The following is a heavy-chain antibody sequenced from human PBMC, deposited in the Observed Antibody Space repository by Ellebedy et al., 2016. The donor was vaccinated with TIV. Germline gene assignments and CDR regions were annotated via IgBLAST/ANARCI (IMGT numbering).Heavy chain of an antibody. J-gene: IGHJ4*02. D-gene: IGHD1-26*01. CDR1: GYAFRIYW. CDR2: IDPSDPSGSYT. Sequence: GGSLRLXCKASGYAFRIYWITWVRQMPGQGLEWMGRIDPSDPSGSYTTYSPSSQGHVTISVDKSITTAYLEWSSLKASDTAMYYCARHELGSNAAFDYWGQGTLVTVSS. V-gene: IGHV5-10-1*01. CDR3: ARHELGSNAAFDY.